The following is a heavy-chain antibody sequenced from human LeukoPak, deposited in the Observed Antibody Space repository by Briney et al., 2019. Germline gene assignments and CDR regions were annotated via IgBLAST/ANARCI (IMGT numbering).Heavy chain of an antibody. CDR2: INSDGSSI. CDR3: ARRSSGSPPYYFDY. V-gene: IGHV3-74*01. D-gene: IGHD1-26*01. J-gene: IGHJ4*02. Sequence: GGSLRLSCAASGFTFSSHWMHWVRQAPGEGLVWVSRINSDGSSISYADSVKGRFTISRDNAKNTLYLQMNSLRAEDTAVYYCARRSSGSPPYYFDYWGQGTLVTVSS. CDR1: GFTFSSHW.